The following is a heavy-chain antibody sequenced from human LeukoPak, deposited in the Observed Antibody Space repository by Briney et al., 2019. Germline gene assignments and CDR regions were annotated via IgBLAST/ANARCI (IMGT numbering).Heavy chain of an antibody. CDR1: GFTFSSYA. J-gene: IGHJ4*02. Sequence: GGSLRLSCAASGFTFSSYAMHWVRQAPGKGLEWVAVISYDGSNKYYADSVKGRFTISRDNSKNTLYLQMNSLRAEDTAVYYCAKDLITDYYGSGSYPDWGQGTLVTVSS. V-gene: IGHV3-30-3*01. CDR2: ISYDGSNK. CDR3: AKDLITDYYGSGSYPD. D-gene: IGHD3-10*01.